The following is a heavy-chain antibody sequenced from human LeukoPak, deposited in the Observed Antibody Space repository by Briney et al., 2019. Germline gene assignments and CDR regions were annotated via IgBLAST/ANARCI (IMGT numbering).Heavy chain of an antibody. CDR3: VRGASSIAALNPFWYFDL. V-gene: IGHV1-2*06. D-gene: IGHD6-6*01. CDR2: INPNSGGT. CDR1: RSTFTAYY. Sequence: ASVKVSCKVFRSTFTAYYIHWVRQAPGQGLDWMGRINPNSGGTNSAQKFQGRVTMTRDTSINTAYMELSSLRSEDTAVFYCVRGASSIAALNPFWYFDLWGRGTLVTVSS. J-gene: IGHJ2*01.